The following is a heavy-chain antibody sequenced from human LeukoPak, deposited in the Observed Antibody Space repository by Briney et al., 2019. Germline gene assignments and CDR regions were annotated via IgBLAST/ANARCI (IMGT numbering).Heavy chain of an antibody. V-gene: IGHV3-30*02. Sequence: QSGGSLRLSCAASGFSFSSYGMHWVRQAPGKGLEWVAFIRDGGSNRYHADSVKDRLTISRDNSKNTLYLQMNSLRAEDTAVYYCWVRYSPDAFDIWGQGTMVTVSS. CDR3: WVRYSPDAFDI. CDR2: IRDGGSNR. D-gene: IGHD3-9*01. J-gene: IGHJ3*02. CDR1: GFSFSSYG.